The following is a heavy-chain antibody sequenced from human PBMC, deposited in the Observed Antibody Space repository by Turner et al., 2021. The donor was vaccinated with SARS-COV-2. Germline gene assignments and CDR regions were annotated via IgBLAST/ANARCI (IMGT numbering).Heavy chain of an antibody. V-gene: IGHV4-59*08. CDR3: ARQTGPIRGVILRRGGDDHYAMDV. J-gene: IGHJ6*02. D-gene: IGHD3-10*01. CDR1: GASINSDH. Sequence: QVQLQESGPGLVKPSETLSPICTVSGASINSDHWSWSRQQPGKGLEGLGYVHYRGGTNYNFSLKDRVAMSLDASKNQFSVSVTSVTAADTAVYYGARQTGPIRGVILRRGGDDHYAMDVWGQGTTVTVSS. CDR2: VHYRGGT.